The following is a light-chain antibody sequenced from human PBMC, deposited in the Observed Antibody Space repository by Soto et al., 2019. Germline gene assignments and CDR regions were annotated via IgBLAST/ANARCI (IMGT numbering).Light chain of an antibody. CDR2: DAS. J-gene: IGKJ3*01. CDR1: QGISSA. V-gene: IGKV1-13*02. Sequence: AIPLTQSPSSLSASVGDRVTITCRASQGISSALAWYQQKPGKAPKLLIYDASSLESGVPSRFSGSGAGAEFTLTIRSLQPDDFATYYCKQYNSYPPVTFGPGSKVDIK. CDR3: KQYNSYPPVT.